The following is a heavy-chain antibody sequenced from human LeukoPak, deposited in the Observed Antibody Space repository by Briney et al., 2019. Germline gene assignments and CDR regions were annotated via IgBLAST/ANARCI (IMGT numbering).Heavy chain of an antibody. CDR3: AKGNWAAAAGTMVY. CDR1: GFTFSSYS. Sequence: GGSLRLSCAASGFTFSSYSMNWVRQAPGKGLEWVSSISSSSSYIYYADSVKGRFTISRDNAKNSLYLQMNSLRSEDTAVYYCAKGNWAAAAGTMVYWGQGTLVTVSS. J-gene: IGHJ4*02. V-gene: IGHV3-21*01. CDR2: ISSSSSYI. D-gene: IGHD6-13*01.